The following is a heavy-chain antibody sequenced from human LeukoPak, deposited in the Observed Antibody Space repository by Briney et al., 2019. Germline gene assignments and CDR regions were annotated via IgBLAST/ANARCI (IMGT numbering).Heavy chain of an antibody. CDR2: IYPGDSDI. D-gene: IGHD1-1*01. Sequence: HGESPKISCKASGFSFTTYWIGWVRQMPGKGLEWMGIIYPGDSDIRYSPSFEGQVTISADKSISTAYLQWSSLKAPDTAMYYCARGTTGTTRCMDVWGQGTTVIVSS. CDR1: GFSFTTYW. CDR3: ARGTTGTTRCMDV. V-gene: IGHV5-51*01. J-gene: IGHJ6*02.